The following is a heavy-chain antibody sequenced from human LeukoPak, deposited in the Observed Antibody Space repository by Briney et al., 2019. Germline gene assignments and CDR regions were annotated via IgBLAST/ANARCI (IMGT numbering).Heavy chain of an antibody. V-gene: IGHV3-23*01. CDR1: GFTFSTYA. CDR2: ISGSGTKT. J-gene: IGHJ4*02. D-gene: IGHD3-3*01. Sequence: GGSLRLSCAASGFTFSTYAINWVRQAPGRGLEWVSGISGSGTKTYSADSVKGRFTISRDNSKNTVYLQMNSLRAEDTAVYYCARVSLDFGVVIISPYFDYWGQGTLVTVSS. CDR3: ARVSLDFGVVIISPYFDY.